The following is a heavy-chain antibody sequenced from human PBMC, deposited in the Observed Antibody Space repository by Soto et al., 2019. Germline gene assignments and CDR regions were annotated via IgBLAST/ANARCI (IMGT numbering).Heavy chain of an antibody. CDR1: GDSIRGDY. J-gene: IGHJ6*02. CDR2: ISYSGTT. Sequence: SETLSLTCTASGDSIRGDYWSWIRQPPGKRLEWIAYISYSGTTNYNPSLKSRVTISLDKSNNQFSLKMTSVTAADTAVYYCARDGANIVLVPASLGYYFGMDVWGQGTTVTVSS. CDR3: ARDGANIVLVPASLGYYFGMDV. D-gene: IGHD2-2*01. V-gene: IGHV4-59*12.